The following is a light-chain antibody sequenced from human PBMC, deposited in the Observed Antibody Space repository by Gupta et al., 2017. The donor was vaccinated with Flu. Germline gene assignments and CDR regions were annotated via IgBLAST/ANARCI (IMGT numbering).Light chain of an antibody. CDR1: QSISSY. V-gene: IGKV1-39*01. CDR2: AAS. J-gene: IGKJ2*01. CDR3: QQSYSAPYT. Sequence: DIQMTQSPSSLSASVGDRVTITCRVGQSISSYLNWYQQKPGKAPKLLIYAASSLQSGVPSRFSGSGSGTDFTLTISSLQPDDFATYYCQQSYSAPYTFGQGTKLEIK.